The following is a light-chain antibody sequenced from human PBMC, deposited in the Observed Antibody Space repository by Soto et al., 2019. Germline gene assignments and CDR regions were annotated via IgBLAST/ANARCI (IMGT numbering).Light chain of an antibody. CDR3: QQYDIWPWT. CDR1: QSVSSAN. J-gene: IGKJ1*01. CDR2: GAS. Sequence: EIVLTQSPGTLSLSPGERATLSCRASQSVSSANFAWYQPKPGQAPRLLIYGASTRATGSPARFSGSGSGTEFTLTISSLQSEDFVVYFCQQYDIWPWTFGQGTKGDIK. V-gene: IGKV3-15*01.